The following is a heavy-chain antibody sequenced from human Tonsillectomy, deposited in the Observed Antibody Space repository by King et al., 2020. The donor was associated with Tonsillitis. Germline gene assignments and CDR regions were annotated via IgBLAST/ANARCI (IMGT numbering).Heavy chain of an antibody. V-gene: IGHV1-2*02. J-gene: IGHJ4*02. CDR1: GYTFTDDH. Sequence: VQLVESGAEMKRPGASVKVSCLASGYTFTDDHMHWVRQAPGQGLEWMGCIYPNNGGTYYAQKFQGRISLTRDTSINSVYMELTRLTSDDTALYYCVRENWYYDYWGQGTLVTVSS. D-gene: IGHD1-1*01. CDR3: VRENWYYDY. CDR2: IYPNNGGT.